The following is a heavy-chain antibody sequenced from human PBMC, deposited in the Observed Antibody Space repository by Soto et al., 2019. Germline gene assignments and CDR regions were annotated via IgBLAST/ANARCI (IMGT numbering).Heavy chain of an antibody. CDR2: MNPNSGGT. CDR3: ARVWQQLRFDP. CDR1: GYTFTGYY. Sequence: ASVKVSCKASGYTFTGYYMHWVRQAPGQRLEWMGWMNPNSGGTNYAQRFQGRVTMTRDTSISTAYMELSRLRSDDTAVYYCARVWQQLRFDPWGQGTLVTVSS. J-gene: IGHJ5*02. V-gene: IGHV1-2*02. D-gene: IGHD6-13*01.